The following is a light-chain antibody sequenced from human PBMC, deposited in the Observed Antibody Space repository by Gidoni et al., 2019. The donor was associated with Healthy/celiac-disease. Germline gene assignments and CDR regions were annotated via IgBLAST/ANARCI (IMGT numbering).Light chain of an antibody. J-gene: IGKJ4*01. CDR2: KVS. CDR1: QSLVYSDGNTY. CDR3: MQGTHWQLT. Sequence: VVMTQSPLSLPVTLGQPASLSCRSSQSLVYSDGNTYLNWFQQRPGQSPRRLIYKVSNRDSGVPDRFSGRGSGTDFTLKISRVEAEDVGVYYCMQGTHWQLTFGGGTKVEIK. V-gene: IGKV2-30*01.